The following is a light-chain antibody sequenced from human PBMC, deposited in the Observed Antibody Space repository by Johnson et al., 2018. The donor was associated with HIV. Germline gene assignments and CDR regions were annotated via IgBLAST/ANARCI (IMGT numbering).Light chain of an antibody. V-gene: IGLV1-51*01. CDR1: SSNIGNNY. CDR2: DNN. CDR3: GTWDNSLSANV. Sequence: TKPPSVSAAPGQKVTISCSGSSSNIGNNYVSWYQQLPGTAPKLLIYDNNKRPSGIPDRFSGSKSGTSATLGITGLQTGDEADYYCGTWDNSLSANVFGTGTKVTVL. J-gene: IGLJ1*01.